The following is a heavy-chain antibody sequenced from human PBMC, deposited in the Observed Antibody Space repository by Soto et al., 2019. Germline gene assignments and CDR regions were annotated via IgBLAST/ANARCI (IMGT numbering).Heavy chain of an antibody. CDR2: IYYSGST. Sequence: QLQLQESGPGLGKPSETLSLTCTVSGGSISSSSYFWGWIRQPPGKGLEWIGNIYYSGSTYYNPYPKCRFTISVDPAEIQFALKLSSVTAADSAVYYCGRVRVAAAGTIFVYWGQGTLVTVYS. CDR1: GGSISSSSYF. V-gene: IGHV4-39*01. D-gene: IGHD6-13*01. J-gene: IGHJ4*02. CDR3: GRVRVAAAGTIFVY.